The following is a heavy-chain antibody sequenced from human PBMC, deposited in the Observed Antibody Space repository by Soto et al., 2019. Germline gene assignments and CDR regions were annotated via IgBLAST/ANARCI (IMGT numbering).Heavy chain of an antibody. Sequence: PGGSLRLSCVASGFTFSSYAMSWVRQAPGKGLEWVSAISGSGGSTYYADSVKGRFTISRDNSKNTLYLQMNSLRAEDTAVYYCANTHSGEWDYYDSSGYTDYWGQGTLVTVSS. CDR1: GFTFSSYA. D-gene: IGHD3-22*01. CDR2: ISGSGGST. V-gene: IGHV3-23*01. J-gene: IGHJ4*02. CDR3: ANTHSGEWDYYDSSGYTDY.